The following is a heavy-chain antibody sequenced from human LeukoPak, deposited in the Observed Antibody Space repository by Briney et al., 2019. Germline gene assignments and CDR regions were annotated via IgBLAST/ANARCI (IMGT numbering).Heavy chain of an antibody. V-gene: IGHV3-21*01. Sequence: GGSLRLSCAASGFTFNSYHMNWVRQAPGKGLEWVSSITSSSSYTYYAESVKGRFTISRDNAKNSLYLQMNSLRAEDTAVYYCASHLYYDILTGYLPLEPWGQGTLVTVSS. CDR3: ASHLYYDILTGYLPLEP. CDR1: GFTFNSYH. CDR2: ITSSSSYT. J-gene: IGHJ5*02. D-gene: IGHD3-9*01.